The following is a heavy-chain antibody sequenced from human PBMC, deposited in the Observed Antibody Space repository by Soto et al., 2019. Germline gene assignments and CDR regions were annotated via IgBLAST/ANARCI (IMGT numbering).Heavy chain of an antibody. D-gene: IGHD2-8*02. CDR1: GFTFSSFA. Sequence: GGSLRLSCAASGFTFSSFAMHWVRQGPGKGLEWVAVIRWEGRSIVYADSVKGRFTLSRDNAKNSLYLQMNSLTTEDTALYYFANSTGGTAVGIDVWGQGTTVTVAS. J-gene: IGHJ6*02. CDR2: IRWEGRSI. V-gene: IGHV3-9*01. CDR3: ANSTGGTAVGIDV.